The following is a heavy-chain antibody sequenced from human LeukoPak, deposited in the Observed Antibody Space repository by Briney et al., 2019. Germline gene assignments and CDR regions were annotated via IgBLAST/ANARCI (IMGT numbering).Heavy chain of an antibody. CDR1: GGSFSGYY. Sequence: PSETLSLTCAVYGGSFSGYYWSWIRQPPGKGLEWIGEINHSGSTNYNPSLKSRVTISVDTSKNQFSLKLSSVTAADTAVYYCASEGNQQLAYYFDYWGQGTLVTVSS. CDR2: INHSGST. D-gene: IGHD6-13*01. V-gene: IGHV4-34*01. J-gene: IGHJ4*02. CDR3: ASEGNQQLAYYFDY.